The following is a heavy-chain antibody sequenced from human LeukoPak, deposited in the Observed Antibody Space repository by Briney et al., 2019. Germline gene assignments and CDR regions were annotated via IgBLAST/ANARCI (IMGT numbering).Heavy chain of an antibody. V-gene: IGHV3-23*01. CDR1: GFTLNSFA. D-gene: IGHD3-16*02. J-gene: IGHJ4*02. CDR3: AKSLGVGGYTRYKGFDQ. Sequence: GGSLSLFCSASGFTLNSFAMNWVRQAPGKGLEWVSSIIGSDGTSHYADFVKGRFTISRDNSKNTLYLQMNSLRAEDTAAYYCAKSLGVGGYTRYKGFDQWGQGTLVVVSS. CDR2: IIGSDGTS.